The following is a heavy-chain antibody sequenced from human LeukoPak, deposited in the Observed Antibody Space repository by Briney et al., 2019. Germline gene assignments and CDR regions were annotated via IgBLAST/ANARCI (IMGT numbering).Heavy chain of an antibody. V-gene: IGHV3-9*01. D-gene: IGHD1-20*01. Sequence: GGSLRLSCAASGFTFDDYAMHWVRQAPGKGLEWVSGISWNSGSIGYADSVKGRFTISRDSAKNSLYLQMNSLRVEDTAVYYCVPLNWNPPGDFDRWGQGTLVTVSS. CDR3: VPLNWNPPGDFDR. J-gene: IGHJ4*02. CDR1: GFTFDDYA. CDR2: ISWNSGSI.